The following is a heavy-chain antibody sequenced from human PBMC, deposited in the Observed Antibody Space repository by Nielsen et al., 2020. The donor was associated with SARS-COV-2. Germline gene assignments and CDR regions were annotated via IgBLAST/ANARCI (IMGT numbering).Heavy chain of an antibody. V-gene: IGHV3-9*01. CDR3: ARGQGVTIFGPYTHYGMDV. CDR1: GFTFDDYA. D-gene: IGHD3-3*01. J-gene: IGHJ6*02. Sequence: GGSLRLSYAASGFTFDDYAMHWVRQAPGKGLEWVSGISWNSGSIGYVDSVKGRFTISRDNAKNSLYLQMNSLRAEDTAVYYCARGQGVTIFGPYTHYGMDVWGQGTTVTVSS. CDR2: ISWNSGSI.